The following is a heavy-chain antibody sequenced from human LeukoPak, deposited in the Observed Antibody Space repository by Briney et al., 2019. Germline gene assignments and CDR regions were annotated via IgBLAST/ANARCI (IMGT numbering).Heavy chain of an antibody. CDR2: ISGSGGST. D-gene: IGHD6-13*01. V-gene: IGHV3-23*01. CDR3: TKAARIAGPSYYYGMDV. J-gene: IGHJ6*04. CDR1: GFTFSSYA. Sequence: GGSLRLSCAASGFTFSSYAMSWVRQAPGKGLGWVSAISGSGGSTYYADSVTGRFTISRDNSNNTLDLQMNSLRADDTAVYYCTKAARIAGPSYYYGMDVWGKGTTVTVST.